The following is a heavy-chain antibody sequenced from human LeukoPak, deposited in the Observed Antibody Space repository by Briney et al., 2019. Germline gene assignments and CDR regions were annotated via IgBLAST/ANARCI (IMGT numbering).Heavy chain of an antibody. Sequence: SETLSLTCAVYGGSFSGYYWSWIRQPPGKGLEWIGYIYYSGSTNYNPSLKSRVTISVDTSKNQFSLKLSSVTAADTAVYYCARFIAAAGSWWFDPWGQGTLVTVSS. D-gene: IGHD6-13*01. CDR2: IYYSGST. CDR3: ARFIAAAGSWWFDP. J-gene: IGHJ5*02. V-gene: IGHV4-59*01. CDR1: GGSFSGYY.